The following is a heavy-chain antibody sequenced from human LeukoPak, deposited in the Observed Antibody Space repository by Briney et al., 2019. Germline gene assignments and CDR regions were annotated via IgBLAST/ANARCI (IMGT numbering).Heavy chain of an antibody. V-gene: IGHV3-48*03. CDR3: AKDIWADYYDSSGPI. D-gene: IGHD3-22*01. CDR1: GFIFSSYD. Sequence: PGGSLRLSCAASGFIFSSYDMNWVRQAPGKGLEWVSYMSSSSSTIHYADSVKGRFTISRDNSKNSLYLQMNSLRTEDTALYYCAKDIWADYYDSSGPIWGQGTMVTVSS. CDR2: MSSSSSTI. J-gene: IGHJ3*02.